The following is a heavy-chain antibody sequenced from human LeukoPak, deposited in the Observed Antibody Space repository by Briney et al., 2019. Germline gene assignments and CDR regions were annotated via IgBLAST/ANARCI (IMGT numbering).Heavy chain of an antibody. V-gene: IGHV4-39*01. CDR3: ASPRIQLWSPFDY. D-gene: IGHD5-18*01. J-gene: IGHJ4*02. CDR2: IYYSGST. Sequence: SETLSLTCTVSGGSISSSSYYWGWIRQPPGKGLEWIGSIYYSGSTYYNPSLKSRVTISVDTSKNQFSLKLSSVTAADTAVYYCASPRIQLWSPFDYWGQGTQVTVSS. CDR1: GGSISSSSYY.